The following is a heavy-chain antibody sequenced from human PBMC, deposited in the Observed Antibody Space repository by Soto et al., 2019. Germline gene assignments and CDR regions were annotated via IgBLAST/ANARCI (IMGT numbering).Heavy chain of an antibody. CDR2: IWYDGSNK. Sequence: QVQLVESGGGVVQPGRSLRLSCAASGFTFSSYGMHWVRQAPGKGLEWVAVIWYDGSNKYYADSVKGRFTISRDNSKNTLYLQMNSLRAEDTAVYYCARDNYYDSSGYYIDYWGQGTLVTVSS. CDR1: GFTFSSYG. J-gene: IGHJ4*02. CDR3: ARDNYYDSSGYYIDY. D-gene: IGHD3-22*01. V-gene: IGHV3-33*01.